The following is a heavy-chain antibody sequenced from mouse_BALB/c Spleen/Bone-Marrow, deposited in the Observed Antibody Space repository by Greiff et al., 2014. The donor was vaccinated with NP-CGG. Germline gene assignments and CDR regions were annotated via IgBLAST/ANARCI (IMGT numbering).Heavy chain of an antibody. Sequence: VKLQESGPGLVAPSQSLSITCTVSGFSLTSYGVHWVRQPPGKGLEWLGVIWAGGSTNYNSALMSRLSISKDNSKSQVFLKMNSLQTDDTAMYYCAREGYLYYLDYWGQGTTLTVSS. J-gene: IGHJ2*01. V-gene: IGHV2-9*02. CDR2: IWAGGST. CDR3: AREGYLYYLDY. CDR1: GFSLTSYG. D-gene: IGHD3-1*01.